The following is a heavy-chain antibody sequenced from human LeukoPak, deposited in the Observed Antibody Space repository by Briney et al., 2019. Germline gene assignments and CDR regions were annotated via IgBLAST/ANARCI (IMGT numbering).Heavy chain of an antibody. CDR1: GFTFSSYA. CDR2: ICGSGATT. J-gene: IGHJ4*02. D-gene: IGHD2-2*01. V-gene: IGHV3-23*01. Sequence: GGSLRLSCAASGFTFSSYAMSWVRQAPGKGLEWVSSICGSGATTYYADSVKGRFTISRDNSKNTLYLQMNSLRAEDTAVYYCAKGQGASCYSVFDYWGQGTLVTVSS. CDR3: AKGQGASCYSVFDY.